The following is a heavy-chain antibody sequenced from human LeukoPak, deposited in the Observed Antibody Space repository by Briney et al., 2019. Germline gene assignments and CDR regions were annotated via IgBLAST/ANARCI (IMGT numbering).Heavy chain of an antibody. CDR1: GGSISSGGYY. Sequence: SQTLSLTCAVSGGSISSGGYYWSWIRQPPGKGLEWIGEINHSGSTNYNPSLKSRVTISVDTSKNQFSLKLSSVTAADTAVYYCASGDSSGYSDYWGQGTLVTVSS. J-gene: IGHJ4*02. D-gene: IGHD3-22*01. CDR2: INHSGST. CDR3: ASGDSSGYSDY. V-gene: IGHV4-30-2*01.